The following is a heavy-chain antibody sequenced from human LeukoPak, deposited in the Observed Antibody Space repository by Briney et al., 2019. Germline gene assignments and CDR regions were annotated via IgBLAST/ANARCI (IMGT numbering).Heavy chain of an antibody. D-gene: IGHD5-18*01. J-gene: IGHJ4*02. Sequence: GGSLRLSCTLSGLTFSNYAMSWVRQAPGRGLEWVSVISGSGGRTDYADSVKGRFTISRDNSRNTLFLQLSSLRDDDTAIYYCAKRIGYDYGYYDYWGQGALVTVTS. CDR2: ISGSGGRT. CDR1: GLTFSNYA. CDR3: AKRIGYDYGYYDY. V-gene: IGHV3-23*01.